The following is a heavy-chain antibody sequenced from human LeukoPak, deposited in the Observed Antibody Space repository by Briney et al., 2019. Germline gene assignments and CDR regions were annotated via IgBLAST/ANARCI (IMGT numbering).Heavy chain of an antibody. CDR2: IYPGGST. CDR1: GGSISSYY. D-gene: IGHD5-24*01. CDR3: AREEIRSWFDP. V-gene: IGHV4-4*07. J-gene: IGHJ5*02. Sequence: SETLSLTCTVSGGSISSYYWSWIRQPAGKDLEWIGRIYPGGSTNYNPSLKSRVTMSVDASQKQLSLKLSSVTAEDTAVYYCAREEIRSWFDPWGQGTLVTVSS.